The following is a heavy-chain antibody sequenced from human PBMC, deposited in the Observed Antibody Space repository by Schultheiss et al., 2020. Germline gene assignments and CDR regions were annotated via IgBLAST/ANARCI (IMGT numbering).Heavy chain of an antibody. CDR3: AQSGGSRRYDY. D-gene: IGHD3-16*01. Sequence: SETLSLTCTVSGGSISGGDYYWTWIRQPAGKGLEWIGRIYTSGSTNYNPSLKSRVTISVDTSKNQFSLKLSSVTAADTALYYCAQSGGSRRYDYWGQGTLVTVSS. V-gene: IGHV4-61*02. J-gene: IGHJ4*02. CDR2: IYTSGST. CDR1: GGSISGGDYY.